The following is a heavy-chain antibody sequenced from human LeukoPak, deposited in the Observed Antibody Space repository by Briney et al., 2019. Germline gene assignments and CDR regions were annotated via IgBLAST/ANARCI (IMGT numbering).Heavy chain of an antibody. CDR2: INSGSTYT. V-gene: IGHV3-21*04. D-gene: IGHD4-17*01. CDR1: GFTFSSYM. Sequence: PGGFLRLSCAASGFTFSSYMMNWVRQAPGKGLEWVSSINSGSTYTYYTESVKGRFTVSRDNAKNSLFLQMNSLRAEDTAVYYCASHDYGDYASFDYWGQGTLVTVSS. J-gene: IGHJ4*02. CDR3: ASHDYGDYASFDY.